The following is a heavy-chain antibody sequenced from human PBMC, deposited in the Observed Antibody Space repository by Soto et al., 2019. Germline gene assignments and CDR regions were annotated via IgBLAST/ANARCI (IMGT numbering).Heavy chain of an antibody. Sequence: QVQLVESGGGVVQPGTSLRLSCAASGLTFNTYGFHWVRQAPGKGLEWVAVIWSDGNNKYYTDSVRGRFTISRDSSKNTLYLQMNSLRVEDTAVYYCARIQLDTIMALDYWGQGTLVTVS. CDR3: ARIQLDTIMALDY. CDR1: GLTFNTYG. D-gene: IGHD1-1*01. J-gene: IGHJ4*02. V-gene: IGHV3-33*01. CDR2: IWSDGNNK.